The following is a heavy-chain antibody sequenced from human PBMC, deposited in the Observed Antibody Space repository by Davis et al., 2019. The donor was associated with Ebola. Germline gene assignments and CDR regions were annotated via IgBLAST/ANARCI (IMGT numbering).Heavy chain of an antibody. CDR3: ARLVAYYDSSGSRRWFDP. J-gene: IGHJ5*02. V-gene: IGHV3-23*01. Sequence: PGGSLRLSCAASGFTFSSYAMSWARQAPGKGLEWVSAISGSGGSTYYADSVKGRFTISRDNSKNTLYLQMNSLRAEDTAVYYCARLVAYYDSSGSRRWFDPWGQGTLVTVSS. CDR2: ISGSGGST. D-gene: IGHD3-22*01. CDR1: GFTFSSYA.